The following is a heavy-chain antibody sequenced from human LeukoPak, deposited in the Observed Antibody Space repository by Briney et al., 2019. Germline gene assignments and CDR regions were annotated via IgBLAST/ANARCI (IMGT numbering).Heavy chain of an antibody. CDR1: GFTFGSYW. CDR2: IKQDGSEK. Sequence: PGGSLRLSCAASGFTFGSYWMSWVRQAPGKGLEWVANIKQDGSEKYYVDSVKGRFTISRDNAKNSLYLQMNSLRAEDTAVYYCARWGYCSSTSCSPRGYWFDPWGQGTLVTVSS. V-gene: IGHV3-7*01. J-gene: IGHJ5*02. D-gene: IGHD2-2*01. CDR3: ARWGYCSSTSCSPRGYWFDP.